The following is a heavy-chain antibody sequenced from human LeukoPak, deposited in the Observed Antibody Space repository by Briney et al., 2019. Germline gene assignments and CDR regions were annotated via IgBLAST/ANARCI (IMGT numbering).Heavy chain of an antibody. V-gene: IGHV3-74*01. CDR3: AREGHYDSSGYYDY. D-gene: IGHD3-22*01. CDR2: INSDGSST. J-gene: IGHJ4*02. CDR1: GFTFSSYW. Sequence: GGSLRLSCAASGFTFSSYWMHWVRQAPGKGLVWVSRINSDGSSTSYADSVKGRFTISRDNSKNTLYLQMNSLRAEDTAVYYCAREGHYDSSGYYDYWGQGTLVTVSS.